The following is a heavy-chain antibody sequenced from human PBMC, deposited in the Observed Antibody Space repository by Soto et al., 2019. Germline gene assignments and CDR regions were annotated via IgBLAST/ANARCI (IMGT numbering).Heavy chain of an antibody. J-gene: IGHJ4*02. V-gene: IGHV1-3*01. D-gene: IGHD2-21*01. CDR2: INAGNGNT. Sequence: ASVKVSCKASGYTFTSYAMHWVRQAPGQRLEWMGWINAGNGNTKYSQKFQGRVTITRDTSASTAYMELSSLRSEDTAVYYCARGSPPDAYCGGDCYSVDYWGQGTLVPVSS. CDR1: GYTFTSYA. CDR3: ARGSPPDAYCGGDCYSVDY.